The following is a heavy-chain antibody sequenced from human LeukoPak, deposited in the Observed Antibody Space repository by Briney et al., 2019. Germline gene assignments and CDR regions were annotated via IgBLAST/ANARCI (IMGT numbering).Heavy chain of an antibody. V-gene: IGHV4-59*01. CDR1: GGSISSYY. D-gene: IGHD2-2*01. CDR2: IYYSGST. J-gene: IGHJ3*02. CDR3: ARSLCSSTSCLDAFDI. Sequence: SETLSLTCTVSGGSISSYYWSWIRQPPGKGLERIGYIYYSGSTNYNPSLKSRVTISVDTSKIQFSLKLSSVTAADTAVYYCARSLCSSTSCLDAFDIWGQGTMVTVSS.